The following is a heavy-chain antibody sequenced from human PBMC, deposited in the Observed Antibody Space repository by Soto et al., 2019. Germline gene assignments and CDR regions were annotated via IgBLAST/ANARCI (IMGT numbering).Heavy chain of an antibody. CDR2: IYSGGST. Sequence: EVQLVETGGGLIQPGGSLRLSCAASGFTVSDNFMSWVRQAPGKGLEWVSVIYSGGSTYYADSVKGRFTISRDNSKNTLYLQMNSLRAEDTAVYYCARGSGWQGLCLQHWGQGTLVTVSS. CDR1: GFTVSDNF. CDR3: ARGSGWQGLCLQH. V-gene: IGHV3-53*02. J-gene: IGHJ1*01. D-gene: IGHD6-19*01.